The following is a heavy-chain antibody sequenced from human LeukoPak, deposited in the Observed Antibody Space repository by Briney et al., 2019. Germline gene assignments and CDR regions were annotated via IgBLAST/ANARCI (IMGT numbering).Heavy chain of an antibody. D-gene: IGHD3-10*01. CDR2: INHSGST. Sequence: PSETLSLTCAVYGGSFSGYYWSWIRQPPGKGLEWIGEINHSGSTNYNPSLKSRVTISVDTSKNQFSLKLSSVTAADTAVYYCATAEYYYGSGSYLGIDYWGQGTLVTVSS. V-gene: IGHV4-34*01. CDR1: GGSFSGYY. J-gene: IGHJ4*02. CDR3: ATAEYYYGSGSYLGIDY.